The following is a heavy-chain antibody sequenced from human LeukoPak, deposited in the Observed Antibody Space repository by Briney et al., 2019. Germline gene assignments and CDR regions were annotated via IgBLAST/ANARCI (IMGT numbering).Heavy chain of an antibody. J-gene: IGHJ5*02. CDR2: IYTSGST. D-gene: IGHD3-10*01. CDR3: ARLDEGSNNWFDP. Sequence: PSETLSLTCTVSGGSISSGSYYWSWIRQPAGKGLEWIGRIYTSGSTNYNPSLKSRVTISVDTSKNQFSLKLSSVTAADTAVYYCARLDEGSNNWFDPWGQGTLVTVSS. CDR1: GGSISSGSYY. V-gene: IGHV4-61*02.